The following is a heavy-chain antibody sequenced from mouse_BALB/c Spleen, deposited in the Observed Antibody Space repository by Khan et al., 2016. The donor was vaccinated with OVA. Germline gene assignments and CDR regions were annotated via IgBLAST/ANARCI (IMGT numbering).Heavy chain of an antibody. D-gene: IGHD2-5*01. CDR1: GFNFKDYD. V-gene: IGHV14-3*02. J-gene: IGHJ3*01. CDR2: IAPANGKT. CDR3: VRSADSNLD. Sequence: VQLQQSGAELVRSGASVKLSCTASGFNFKDYDMHWVQQRPEQGLEWIGRIAPANGKTEYDPKFQGKATITADTSSNTAYLQLSSLTYEDTAVYLGVRSADSNLDWCQGTLIAVSA.